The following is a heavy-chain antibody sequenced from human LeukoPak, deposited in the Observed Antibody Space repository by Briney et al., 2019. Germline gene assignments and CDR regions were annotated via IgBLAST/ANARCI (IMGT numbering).Heavy chain of an antibody. Sequence: SETLSLTCAVSGYSISSGYYWGWIRQPPEKGLEWIGSIYHSGSTYYNPSLKSRVTISVDTSKNQFSLKLSSVTAADTAVYYCAVLFTIFGVVSSDAFDIWGQGTMVTVSS. D-gene: IGHD3-3*01. CDR2: IYHSGST. J-gene: IGHJ3*02. CDR3: AVLFTIFGVVSSDAFDI. V-gene: IGHV4-38-2*01. CDR1: GYSISSGYY.